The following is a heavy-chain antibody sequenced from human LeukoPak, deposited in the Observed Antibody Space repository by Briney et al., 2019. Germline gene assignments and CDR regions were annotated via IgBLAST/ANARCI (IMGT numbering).Heavy chain of an antibody. CDR3: ARGSLRYFGAPHAFDI. CDR1: GGSLSGYY. Sequence: PSETLSLTCAVYGGSLSGYYRSWIRQPPGKGLEWIGEINHSGSTNYNPSLKSRITISVDTSKNQFSLKLSSVTAADTAVFYCARGSLRYFGAPHAFDIWGQGTLVTVSS. J-gene: IGHJ3*02. CDR2: INHSGST. V-gene: IGHV4-34*01. D-gene: IGHD3-9*01.